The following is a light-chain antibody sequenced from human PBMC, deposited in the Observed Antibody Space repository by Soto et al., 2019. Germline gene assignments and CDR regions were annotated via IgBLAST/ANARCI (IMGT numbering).Light chain of an antibody. V-gene: IGKV3-15*01. CDR3: QQYDNWPLT. CDR2: GAS. CDR1: QSVNSH. Sequence: DILMTQAPATLSVSPGERATLSCRASQSVNSHLAWYQQKPGQAPRVLIYGASTRASGVPARLSGSGSGTEFTLTISSLQSEDFAVYYWQQYDNWPLTFGQGTKVEIK. J-gene: IGKJ1*01.